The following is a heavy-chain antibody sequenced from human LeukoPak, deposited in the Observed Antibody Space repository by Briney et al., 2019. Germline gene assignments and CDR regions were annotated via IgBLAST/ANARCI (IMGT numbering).Heavy chain of an antibody. D-gene: IGHD3-22*01. V-gene: IGHV3-9*03. CDR1: GFTFDDFA. CDR2: ISWNSGII. J-gene: IGHJ4*02. CDR3: AKSGGYYHSYPAFDY. Sequence: PGGSLRLSCAASGFTFDDFAMHWVRQAPGRGLEWVSGISWNSGIIGYADSVKGRFTISRDNAKNSLYLQMNSLRTEDMALYYCAKSGGYYHSYPAFDYWGQGTLVTVSS.